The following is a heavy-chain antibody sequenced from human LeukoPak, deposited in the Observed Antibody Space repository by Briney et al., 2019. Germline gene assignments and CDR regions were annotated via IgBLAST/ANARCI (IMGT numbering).Heavy chain of an antibody. D-gene: IGHD6-6*01. CDR3: ARDDGYSSSRYFDY. Sequence: ASVKVSCKVSGYTLTELSMHWVRQAPGKGLEWMGGFDPEDGETIYAQKFQGRVTMTGDTSTDTAYMELSSLRSDDTAVYYCARDDGYSSSRYFDYWGQGTLVTVSS. J-gene: IGHJ4*02. V-gene: IGHV1-24*01. CDR1: GYTLTELS. CDR2: FDPEDGET.